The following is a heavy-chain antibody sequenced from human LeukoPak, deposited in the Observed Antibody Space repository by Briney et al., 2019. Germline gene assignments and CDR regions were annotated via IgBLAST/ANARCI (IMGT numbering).Heavy chain of an antibody. J-gene: IGHJ4*02. CDR3: ARSNSESYYRGYYFDY. Sequence: SETLSLTCTVSGGSISSFYWSRIRQPPEKGLEWIGYVSHSGTTNYNPSLKSRVTISVDTSMNQFSLKLSSVTAADTAVYYCARSNSESYYRGYYFDYWGQGTLVTVSS. CDR2: VSHSGTT. D-gene: IGHD1-26*01. CDR1: GGSISSFY. V-gene: IGHV4-59*01.